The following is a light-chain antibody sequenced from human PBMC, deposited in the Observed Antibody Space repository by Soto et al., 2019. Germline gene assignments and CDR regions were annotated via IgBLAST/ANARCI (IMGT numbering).Light chain of an antibody. V-gene: IGKV3D-20*02. J-gene: IGKJ5*01. CDR1: QSVRSSY. CDR2: GAS. CDR3: QQRSNWPIT. Sequence: EIVLTQSPATLSLSPGERAILSCRASQSVRSSYFAWYQQKPGQAPRLLIYGASSRPTGIPDRFSGSGSGTDFTLTISRLEPEDFAVYYCQQRSNWPITFGQGTRLEIK.